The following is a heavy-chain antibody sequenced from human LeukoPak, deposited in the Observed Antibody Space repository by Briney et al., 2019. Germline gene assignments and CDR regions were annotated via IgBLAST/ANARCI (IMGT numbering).Heavy chain of an antibody. CDR2: IDPSDSYT. CDR3: ARLRPPYYYGSGSYYPLDY. J-gene: IGHJ4*02. V-gene: IGHV5-10-1*01. CDR1: GYSFTSYW. Sequence: GESLRISCKGSGYSFTSYWISWVRQMPGKGLEWMGRIDPSDSYTNYSPSFQGHVTISADKSISTAYLQWSSLKASGTAMYYCARLRPPYYYGSGSYYPLDYWGQGTLVTVSS. D-gene: IGHD3-10*01.